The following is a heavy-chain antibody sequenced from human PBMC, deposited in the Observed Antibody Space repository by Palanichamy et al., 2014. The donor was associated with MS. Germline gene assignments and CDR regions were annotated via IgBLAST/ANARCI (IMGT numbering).Heavy chain of an antibody. D-gene: IGHD6-6*01. CDR1: GFTFSRYG. CDR3: ATEDYSGSFDY. CDR2: IWYDGNTK. J-gene: IGHJ4*02. V-gene: IGHV3-33*01. Sequence: QVQLVESGGGVVQPGRSLRLSCAASGFTFSRYGMHWVRQAPGKGLEWVAVIWYDGNTKYYGDSVKGRLTVSRDNSKNTLYLQMNSLRAEDTAIYYCATEDYSGSFDYWGQGTLVTVSS.